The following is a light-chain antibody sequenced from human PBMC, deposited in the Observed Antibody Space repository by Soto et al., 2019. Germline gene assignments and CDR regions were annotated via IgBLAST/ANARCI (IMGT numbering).Light chain of an antibody. CDR2: WAS. J-gene: IGKJ4*01. V-gene: IGKV4-1*01. Sequence: DIVMTQSPDSLAVSLGERATINCKSSQSVLYSSNNKNYLAWYQQKPGQPPKLLIYWASTRDSGVPDRFSGSGSGTDFTLTISSLQAEDVAAYFCQQYYSAPLTFGGGTKVDIK. CDR3: QQYYSAPLT. CDR1: QSVLYSSNNKNY.